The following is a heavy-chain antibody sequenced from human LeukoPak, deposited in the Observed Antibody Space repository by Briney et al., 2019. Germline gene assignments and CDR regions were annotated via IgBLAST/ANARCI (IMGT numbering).Heavy chain of an antibody. CDR2: ISYDGSNK. Sequence: PGRSLRLSCAPSGFTFSSYGMHWVRKAPGKGLEWVAVISYDGSNKYYADSVKGRFTISRDNSKNTLYLQMNSLRAEDTAVYYCAKDQVRYFDYWGQGTLVTVSS. V-gene: IGHV3-30*18. J-gene: IGHJ4*02. CDR1: GFTFSSYG. CDR3: AKDQVRYFDY.